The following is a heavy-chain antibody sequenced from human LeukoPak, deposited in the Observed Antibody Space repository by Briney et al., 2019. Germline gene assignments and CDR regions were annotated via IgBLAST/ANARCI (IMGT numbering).Heavy chain of an antibody. J-gene: IGHJ4*02. Sequence: ASVKVSCKASGGTFSSYAISWVRQAPGQGLEWMGGIIPIFGTANYAQKFQGRVTITADKSTSTAYMELSSLRSEDTAVYYCARSRRSASRDYFDYWGQGTLVTVSS. V-gene: IGHV1-69*06. CDR3: ARSRRSASRDYFDY. CDR1: GGTFSSYA. CDR2: IIPIFGTA.